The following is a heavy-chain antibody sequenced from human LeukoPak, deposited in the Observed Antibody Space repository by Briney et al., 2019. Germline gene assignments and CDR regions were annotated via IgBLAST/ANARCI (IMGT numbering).Heavy chain of an antibody. CDR1: GYTFTSYA. CDR2: INAGNGNT. V-gene: IGHV1-3*01. J-gene: IGHJ4*02. CDR3: ARGTMIVVDLDY. Sequence: GASVKVSCKASGYTFTSYAMHWVRQAPGQRLEWMGWINAGNGNTKYSQKFQGRVTITRDTSASTAYMELSSLRSEDTAGYYCARGTMIVVDLDYWGQGTLVTVSS. D-gene: IGHD3-22*01.